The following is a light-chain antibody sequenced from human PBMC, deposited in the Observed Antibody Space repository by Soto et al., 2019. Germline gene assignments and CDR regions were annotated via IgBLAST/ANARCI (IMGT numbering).Light chain of an antibody. CDR3: QHYETYSGT. Sequence: DIQLTQSPSSLSASVGDRVTITCRASQIISTWLAWYQQKSGEAPKLLIYRASNLVSGVPSRCSGSGSGTEFTLTISGLQPDDFSIYYCQHYETYSGTFGPGTKVDL. V-gene: IGKV1-5*03. J-gene: IGKJ3*01. CDR2: RAS. CDR1: QIISTW.